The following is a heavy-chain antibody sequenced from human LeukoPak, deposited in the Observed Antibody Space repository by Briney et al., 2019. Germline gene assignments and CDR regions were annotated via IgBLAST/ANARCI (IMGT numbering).Heavy chain of an antibody. CDR3: ARELLITRTWFDP. Sequence: ASVKVSCKASGYTFTGYYMHWVRQAPGQGLEWMGWINTNTGNPTYAQGFTGRFVFSLDTSVSTAYLQISSLKTEDTVVYYCARELLITRTWFDPWGQGTLVTVSS. V-gene: IGHV7-4-1*02. CDR1: GYTFTGYY. D-gene: IGHD3-22*01. J-gene: IGHJ5*02. CDR2: INTNTGNP.